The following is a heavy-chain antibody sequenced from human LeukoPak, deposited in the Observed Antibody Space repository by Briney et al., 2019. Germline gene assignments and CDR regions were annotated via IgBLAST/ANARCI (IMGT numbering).Heavy chain of an antibody. D-gene: IGHD3-22*01. J-gene: IGHJ4*02. CDR1: GYTFTGYY. CDR3: ARDYYDSSGYYLGSIYYFDY. Sequence: ASVKVSCKASGYTFTGYYMHWVRQAPGQGLEWMGWINPNSGGTNYAQKLQGRVTMTTDTSTSTAYMELRSLRSDDTAVYYCARDYYDSSGYYLGSIYYFDYWGQGTLVTVSS. CDR2: INPNSGGT. V-gene: IGHV1-2*02.